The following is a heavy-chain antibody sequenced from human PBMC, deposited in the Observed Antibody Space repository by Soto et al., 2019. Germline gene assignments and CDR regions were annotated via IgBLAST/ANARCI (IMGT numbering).Heavy chain of an antibody. V-gene: IGHV3-7*01. Sequence: GGSLRLSCAASRFTFSHDWMSWVRQAPGRGLEWVASIKQDGGEKYYMDSVKGRFTISKDNAKNSLYLQLNSLRAGDTAVYYCARDSHAHFDYWGQGT. CDR1: RFTFSHDW. CDR2: IKQDGGEK. J-gene: IGHJ4*02. CDR3: ARDSHAHFDY.